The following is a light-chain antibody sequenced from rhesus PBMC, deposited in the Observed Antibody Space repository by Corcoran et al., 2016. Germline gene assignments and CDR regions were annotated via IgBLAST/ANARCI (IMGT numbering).Light chain of an antibody. CDR2: KAS. V-gene: IGKV1-22*01. CDR3: HQYNRSPPA. CDR1: QRISSW. J-gene: IGKJ1*01. Sequence: DIQMTQSPSSLSASAGDTVTITCRASQRISSWLAWYQQKPGKAPKFLIYKASSLQSGVPSRFSGSGSGTGCTLPISSLPSEYFATYSSHQYNRSPPAFGQGTKVEI.